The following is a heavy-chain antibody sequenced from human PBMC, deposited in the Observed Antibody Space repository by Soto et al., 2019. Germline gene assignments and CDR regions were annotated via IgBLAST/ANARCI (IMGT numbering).Heavy chain of an antibody. Sequence: QVQLVQSGAEVKKPGSSVKVSCKASGDVFRSYGINWVRQAPGQGLEWMGGIIPISGTTNYAQKFQGRVGITADESTDTVYMVLSRLRSEDTALYFCARVRCFNGLCHTADYGMDVWGQGTTVTVSS. CDR1: GDVFRSYG. CDR3: ARVRCFNGLCHTADYGMDV. V-gene: IGHV1-69*01. CDR2: IIPISGTT. J-gene: IGHJ6*02. D-gene: IGHD2-8*01.